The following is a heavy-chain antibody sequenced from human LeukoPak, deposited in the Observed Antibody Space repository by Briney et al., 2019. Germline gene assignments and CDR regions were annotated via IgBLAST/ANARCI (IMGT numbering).Heavy chain of an antibody. D-gene: IGHD2-2*02. CDR3: ARAIVVPAAILRYYYYMDV. CDR1: GGSISSSSYY. Sequence: SETLSLTCTVSGGSISSSSYYWGWIRQPPGKGLEWIGSIYYSGSTYYNPSLKSRVTISVDTSKNQFSLKLSSVTAADTAVYYCARAIVVPAAILRYYYYMDVWGKGTTVTVSS. CDR2: IYYSGST. V-gene: IGHV4-39*07. J-gene: IGHJ6*03.